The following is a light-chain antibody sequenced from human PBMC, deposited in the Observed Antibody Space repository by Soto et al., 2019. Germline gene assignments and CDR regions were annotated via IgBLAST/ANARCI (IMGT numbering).Light chain of an antibody. CDR1: QSVSSSY. J-gene: IGKJ1*01. CDR2: GAS. V-gene: IGKV3-20*01. CDR3: LQYRSSPRP. Sequence: VLARVPGTLALSSGERATLSCRASQSVSSSYLAWYQPKPGQAPRLVMYGASIRTSGIPDRFSGSGSGSGLTLPTSRLGGQGIAVDSRLQYRSSPRPFLPGTKVDIK.